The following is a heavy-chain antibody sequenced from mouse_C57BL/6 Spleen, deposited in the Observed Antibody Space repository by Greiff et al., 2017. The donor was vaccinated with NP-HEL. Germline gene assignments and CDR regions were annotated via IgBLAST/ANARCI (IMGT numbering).Heavy chain of an antibody. V-gene: IGHV1-7*01. J-gene: IGHJ4*01. CDR1: GYTFTSYW. CDR3: AIIYYGNYYAMDY. D-gene: IGHD2-1*01. Sequence: VQLQQSGAELAKPGASVKLSCKASGYTFTSYWMHWVKQRPGQGLEWIGYINPSSGYTKYNQKFKAKATLTADKSSSTAYMQLSSLTYEDSAVYYCAIIYYGNYYAMDYWGQGTSVTVSS. CDR2: INPSSGYT.